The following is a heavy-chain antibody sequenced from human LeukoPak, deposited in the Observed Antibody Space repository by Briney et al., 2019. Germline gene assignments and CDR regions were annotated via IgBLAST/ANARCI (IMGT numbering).Heavy chain of an antibody. CDR1: GFTFSSYW. CDR2: INSDGSST. Sequence: GGSLRLSCAASGFTFSSYWMHWVRQAPGKGLVWVSRINSDGSSTNYADSVKGRFTISRDNAKNSLYLQMNSLRAEDMALYYCAKDSGAAAVKGDAFDIWGQGTMVTVSS. CDR3: AKDSGAAAVKGDAFDI. J-gene: IGHJ3*02. V-gene: IGHV3-74*01. D-gene: IGHD6-13*01.